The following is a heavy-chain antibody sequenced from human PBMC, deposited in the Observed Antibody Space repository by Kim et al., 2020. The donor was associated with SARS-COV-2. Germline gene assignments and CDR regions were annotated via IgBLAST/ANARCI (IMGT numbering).Heavy chain of an antibody. J-gene: IGHJ4*02. D-gene: IGHD5-12*01. Sequence: YADSVKGRFAISRDKAKNSLYLQMNSLRAEDTAVYYCASPRFYSGYDFDYWGQGTLVTVSS. V-gene: IGHV3-21*01. CDR3: ASPRFYSGYDFDY.